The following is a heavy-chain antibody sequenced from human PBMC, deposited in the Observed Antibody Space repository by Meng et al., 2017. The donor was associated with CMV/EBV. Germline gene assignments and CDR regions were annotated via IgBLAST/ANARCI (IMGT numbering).Heavy chain of an antibody. Sequence: HPQLQDRGPGSCSLSALLSLASTVAVCSIRVSSSVWGLTRPTPGKGLAWIGSIDYSGSTYYHPSLKSRVTISVDTSKNQFSLKLSSVTAADTAVYYCARNPNEWDYWGQGTLVTVSS. CDR2: IDYSGST. CDR1: VCSIRVSSSV. D-gene: IGHD3-3*01. J-gene: IGHJ4*02. CDR3: ARNPNEWDY. V-gene: IGHV4-39*07.